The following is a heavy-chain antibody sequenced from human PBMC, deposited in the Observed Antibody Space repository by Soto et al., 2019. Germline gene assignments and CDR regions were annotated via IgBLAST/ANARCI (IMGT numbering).Heavy chain of an antibody. V-gene: IGHV1-69*06. CDR2: IIPIFGTA. CDR3: ARVRVNYDILAGYHYYYGMDV. CDR1: GGTFSSYA. D-gene: IGHD3-9*01. J-gene: IGHJ6*02. Sequence: QVQLVQSGAEVKKPGSSVKVSCKASGGTFSSYAISWVRQAPGQGLEWMGGIIPIFGTANYAQKFQGRVTISADKSTSTDYMELSSLRSEDTAVYYWARVRVNYDILAGYHYYYGMDVWGQGTTVTVSS.